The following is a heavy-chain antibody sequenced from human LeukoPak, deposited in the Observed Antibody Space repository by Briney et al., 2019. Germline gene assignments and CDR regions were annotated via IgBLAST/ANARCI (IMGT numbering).Heavy chain of an antibody. V-gene: IGHV3-53*01. D-gene: IGHD6-19*01. CDR3: ATTASIAVAGTLDY. CDR1: GFTVSSNY. J-gene: IGHJ4*02. CDR2: IYSGGST. Sequence: PGGSLRLSCAASGFTVSSNYMSWVRQAPGKGLEWVSVIYSGGSTYYADSVKGRFTISRDNSKNTLYLQMNSLRAEDTAVYYCATTASIAVAGTLDYWGQGTLVTVSS.